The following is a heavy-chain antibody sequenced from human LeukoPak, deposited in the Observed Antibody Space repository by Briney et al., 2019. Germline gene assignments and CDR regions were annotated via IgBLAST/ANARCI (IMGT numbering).Heavy chain of an antibody. J-gene: IGHJ3*02. CDR1: GFTVSSNY. CDR2: IYSGGST. CDR3: ASALEGIAAAAPGAFDI. V-gene: IGHV3-53*01. D-gene: IGHD6-13*01. Sequence: PGGSLRLSCAASGFTVSSNYMSWVRQAPGKGLEWVSVIYSGGSTYYADSVKGRFTISRDNSKNTLYLQMNSLRAEDTAVYYCASALEGIAAAAPGAFDIWGQGTMVTVSS.